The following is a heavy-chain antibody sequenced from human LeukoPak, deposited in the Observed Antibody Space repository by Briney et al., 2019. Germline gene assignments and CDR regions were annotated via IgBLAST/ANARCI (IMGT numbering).Heavy chain of an antibody. Sequence: PSETLSLTCAVYGGSFSGYYWSWIRQPPGKGLEWIGEINHSGSTNYNPSLKSRVTISVDKSKNQFSLKLSSVTAADTAVYYCARVRGRSSSWQYFDYWGQGTLVTVSS. V-gene: IGHV4-34*01. CDR2: INHSGST. CDR1: GGSFSGYY. J-gene: IGHJ4*02. D-gene: IGHD6-13*01. CDR3: ARVRGRSSSWQYFDY.